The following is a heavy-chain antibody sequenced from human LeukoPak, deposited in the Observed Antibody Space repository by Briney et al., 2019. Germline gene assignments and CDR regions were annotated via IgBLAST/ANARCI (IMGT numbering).Heavy chain of an antibody. CDR1: GFTFSSYE. V-gene: IGHV3-48*03. CDR2: ISSSGSTI. J-gene: IGHJ4*02. CDR3: ASGDTGPFDH. D-gene: IGHD5-18*01. Sequence: GGSLRLPCAASGFTFSSYEMNWVRQPPGKGLEWVSYISSSGSTIYYADSVKGRFTISRDNAKNSLYLQMNSLRAEDTAVYYCASGDTGPFDHWGQGTLVTVSS.